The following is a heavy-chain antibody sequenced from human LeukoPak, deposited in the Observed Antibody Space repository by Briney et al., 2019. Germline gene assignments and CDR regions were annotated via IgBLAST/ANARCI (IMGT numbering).Heavy chain of an antibody. CDR2: ITSSGDTT. CDR1: GFTFSNYA. CDR3: ADSNYWYPVDY. V-gene: IGHV3-23*01. D-gene: IGHD4-11*01. Sequence: GGSLRLSCAASGFTFSNYAMRWVRQAPGKGLEWVSSITSSGDTTNYTDSVRGRFTISRDNSKNTLYLQMHSLRAEDTALYYCADSNYWYPVDYWGQGTLVTVSS. J-gene: IGHJ4*02.